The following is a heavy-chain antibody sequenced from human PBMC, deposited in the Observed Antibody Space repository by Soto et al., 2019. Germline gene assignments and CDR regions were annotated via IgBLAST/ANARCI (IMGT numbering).Heavy chain of an antibody. Sequence: SGPTLVNPTQTLTLTCTFSGLSISTTGVAVGWIRHRPGKALEGLALIYWNDNKRYRPSLKTRLTITKDTSKNSVVLKVNNMEPVDTATYYCANRFAWDYVRWFDHWGQGTLVTVSS. V-gene: IGHV2-5*01. CDR1: GLSISTTGVA. J-gene: IGHJ5*02. CDR2: IYWNDNK. CDR3: ANRFAWDYVRWFDH. D-gene: IGHD1-7*01.